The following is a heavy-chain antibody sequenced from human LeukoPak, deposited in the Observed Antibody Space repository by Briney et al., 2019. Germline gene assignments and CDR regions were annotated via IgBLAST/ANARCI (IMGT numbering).Heavy chain of an antibody. CDR1: GFTFSSYN. Sequence: GGSLRLSCAASGFTFSSYNMNWVRQALGKGLEWVSSISSRSGYMYYADSVKGRFTISRDNAKNALYLQMNSLRAEDTAVYYCARDLESGSYHSAYWGQGTLVTVSS. D-gene: IGHD1-26*01. V-gene: IGHV3-21*01. CDR3: ARDLESGSYHSAY. J-gene: IGHJ4*02. CDR2: ISSRSGYM.